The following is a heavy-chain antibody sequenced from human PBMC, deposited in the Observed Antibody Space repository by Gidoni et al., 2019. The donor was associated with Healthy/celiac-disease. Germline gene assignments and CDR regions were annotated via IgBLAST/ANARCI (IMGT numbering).Heavy chain of an antibody. CDR1: GFTFMSYG. Sequence: QVQLVESGGGVVQPGRSLRLSCSASGFTFMSYGMHWVRQAPGKGLEWVAVISYDGSNKYYADSVKGRFTISRDNSKNTLYLQMNSLRAEDTAVYYCAKDKVEKQWLAENWFDPWGQGTLVTVSS. CDR2: ISYDGSNK. J-gene: IGHJ5*02. V-gene: IGHV3-30*18. D-gene: IGHD6-19*01. CDR3: AKDKVEKQWLAENWFDP.